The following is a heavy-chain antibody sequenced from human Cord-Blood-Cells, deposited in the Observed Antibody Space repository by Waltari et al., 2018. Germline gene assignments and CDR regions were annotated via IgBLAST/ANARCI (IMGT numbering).Heavy chain of an antibody. V-gene: IGHV1-2*04. CDR2: INPNSGGT. Sequence: QVQLVQSGAGVKKPGASVKVSCKASGYTFTGYYMHWVRQAPGQGLEWMGWINPNSGGTNYAQKFQGWVTMTRDTSISTAYMELSRLRSDDTAVYYCARSKDGQWLVTHDAFDIWGQGTMVTVSS. D-gene: IGHD6-19*01. J-gene: IGHJ3*02. CDR1: GYTFTGYY. CDR3: ARSKDGQWLVTHDAFDI.